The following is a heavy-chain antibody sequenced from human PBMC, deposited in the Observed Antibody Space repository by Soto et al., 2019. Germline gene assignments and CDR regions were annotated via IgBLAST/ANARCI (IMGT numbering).Heavy chain of an antibody. D-gene: IGHD6-19*01. Sequence: GASVKVSCKASGYIFTTYYIHWGRQAPGQGLEWMGIINPSSGSTSSAQKFQGRVTMTRDTSTSTVYMELSSLRSEDTAVYYCSRAPFASGSGWYDYWGQGTLVTVSS. V-gene: IGHV1-46*03. CDR2: INPSSGST. CDR1: GYIFTTYY. J-gene: IGHJ4*02. CDR3: SRAPFASGSGWYDY.